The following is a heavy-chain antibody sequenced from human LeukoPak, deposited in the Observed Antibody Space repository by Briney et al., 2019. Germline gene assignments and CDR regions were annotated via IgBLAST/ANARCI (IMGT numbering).Heavy chain of an antibody. D-gene: IGHD6-13*01. Sequence: PSETLSLTCTVSGGSISSYYWSWIRQPPGKGLEWIGYIYYSGSTNYNPSLKSRVTISVDTSKNQFSLKLSSVTAADTAVYYCARSVLLGSSSWRDASDIWGQGTMVTVSS. CDR2: IYYSGST. V-gene: IGHV4-59*01. CDR3: ARSVLLGSSSWRDASDI. J-gene: IGHJ3*02. CDR1: GGSISSYY.